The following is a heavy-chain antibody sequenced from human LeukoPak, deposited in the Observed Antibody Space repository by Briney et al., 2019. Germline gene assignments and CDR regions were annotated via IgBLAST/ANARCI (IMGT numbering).Heavy chain of an antibody. CDR3: ARGRSYYGSGDTFDY. D-gene: IGHD3-10*01. Sequence: SETLSLTCAVYRGSFIGYYWSWVRHPPGKGLEFIGEINHSGSTNYNPSLKSRVTISVGTSKNQFSLKLSSVTAADTAVYYCARGRSYYGSGDTFDYWGQGTLVTVSS. V-gene: IGHV4-34*01. CDR2: INHSGST. CDR1: RGSFIGYY. J-gene: IGHJ4*02.